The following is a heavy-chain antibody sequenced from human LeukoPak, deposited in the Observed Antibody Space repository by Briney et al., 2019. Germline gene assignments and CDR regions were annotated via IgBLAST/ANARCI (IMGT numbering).Heavy chain of an antibody. J-gene: IGHJ4*02. CDR1: GFTFSSYG. D-gene: IGHD6-13*01. V-gene: IGHV3-30*03. CDR2: ISYDGSNK. Sequence: GGSLRLSCAASGFTFSSYGMHWVRHAPGKGLEGVAVISYDGSNKYYADSVKGRFTISRDNSKNTLFLHMDSLRAEDMAVYYCARDSYASSPAYWGQGTLVTVSS. CDR3: ARDSYASSPAY.